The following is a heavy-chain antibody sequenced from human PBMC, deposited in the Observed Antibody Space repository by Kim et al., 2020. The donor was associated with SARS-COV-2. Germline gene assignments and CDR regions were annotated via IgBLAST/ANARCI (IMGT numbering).Heavy chain of an antibody. CDR3: TRLDYYDSSGYYYVNAFDI. V-gene: IGHV3-73*01. D-gene: IGHD3-22*01. J-gene: IGHJ3*02. Sequence: GRFTISRDDSKNTAYLQMNSLKTEDTAVYYCTRLDYYDSSGYYYVNAFDIWGQGTMVTVSS.